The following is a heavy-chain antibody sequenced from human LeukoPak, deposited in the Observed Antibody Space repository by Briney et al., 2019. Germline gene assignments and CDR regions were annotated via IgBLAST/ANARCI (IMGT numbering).Heavy chain of an antibody. D-gene: IGHD1-1*01. J-gene: IGHJ4*03. CDR1: GGSIINYDYY. CDR2: INHRGDT. Sequence: PSETLSLTCTVSGGSIINYDYYWSWIRQSPGKGLEWIAEINHRGDTNYNPSVKSRVTISVDTSKNQFSLKVRSLTAADTAVYYCARGPTISETGYFDFWGQGTLVTVSS. V-gene: IGHV4-34*01. CDR3: ARGPTISETGYFDF.